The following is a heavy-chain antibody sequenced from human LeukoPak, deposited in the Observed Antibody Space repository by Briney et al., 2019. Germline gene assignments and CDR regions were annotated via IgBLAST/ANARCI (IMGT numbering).Heavy chain of an antibody. Sequence: ASVKVSCKASGYTFTNYYIHWVRQAPGQGLECMGIINPSGGSTSYAQKFQGRVTMTRDMSTSTAYMELSSLRSEDTAVYYCATDRPLHYYDSSGYYYWGQGTLVTVSS. CDR3: ATDRPLHYYDSSGYYY. CDR1: GYTFTNYY. V-gene: IGHV1-46*01. CDR2: INPSGGST. J-gene: IGHJ4*02. D-gene: IGHD3-22*01.